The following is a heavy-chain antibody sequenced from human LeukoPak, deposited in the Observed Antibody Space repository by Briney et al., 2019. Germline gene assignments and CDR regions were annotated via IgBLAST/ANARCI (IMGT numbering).Heavy chain of an antibody. CDR2: ISGSGGST. Sequence: HPGGSLRLSCAASGFTFSSYAMSWVRQAPGKGLEWVSAISGSGGSTYYADSVKGRFTISRDNSKNTLYLQMNSLRAEDTALYYCAKDIVPRAAHYYYYGMDVWGQGTTVTVSS. D-gene: IGHD2-8*01. V-gene: IGHV3-23*01. CDR1: GFTFSSYA. CDR3: AKDIVPRAAHYYYYGMDV. J-gene: IGHJ6*02.